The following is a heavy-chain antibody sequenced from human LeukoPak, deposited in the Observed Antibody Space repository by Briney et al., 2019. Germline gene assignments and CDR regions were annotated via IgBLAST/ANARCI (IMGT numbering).Heavy chain of an antibody. CDR1: GGSISSYY. CDR2: IYYSGST. Sequence: SETLSLTYTVSGGSISSYYWSWIRQPPGKGLEWIGYIYYSGSTNYNPSLKSRVTISVDTSKNQFSLKLSSVTAADTAVYYCARQSATVTSRFDYWGQGTLVTVSS. V-gene: IGHV4-59*08. J-gene: IGHJ4*02. CDR3: ARQSATVTSRFDY. D-gene: IGHD4-17*01.